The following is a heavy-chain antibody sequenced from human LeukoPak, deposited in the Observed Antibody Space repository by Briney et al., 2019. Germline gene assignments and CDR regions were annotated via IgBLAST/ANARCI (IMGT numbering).Heavy chain of an antibody. CDR2: IWYDGSNK. V-gene: IGHV3-33*06. D-gene: IGHD3-22*01. J-gene: IGHJ4*02. Sequence: GGSLRLSCAASALTFSSYAMHWVRQAPGKGLEWVAVIWYDGSNKYYADSVKGRSTISRDNSKNTVYLQMNSLTAEHTAVYYCAQVTDSSGYYPSDYWGQGTLVTVSS. CDR1: ALTFSSYA. CDR3: AQVTDSSGYYPSDY.